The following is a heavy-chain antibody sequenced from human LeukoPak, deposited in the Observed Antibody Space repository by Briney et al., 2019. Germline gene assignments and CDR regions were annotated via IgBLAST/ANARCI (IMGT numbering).Heavy chain of an antibody. Sequence: PGGSLRLSCTASGFTFDDYAIHWVRQAPGKGLEWVSGISWNSGSIGYADSVKGRFTISRDNAKNSLYLQMNSLIAEDTALYYCAKDRTVYDSSGLDYWGQGILVTVSS. D-gene: IGHD3-22*01. V-gene: IGHV3-9*01. J-gene: IGHJ4*02. CDR2: ISWNSGSI. CDR1: GFTFDDYA. CDR3: AKDRTVYDSSGLDY.